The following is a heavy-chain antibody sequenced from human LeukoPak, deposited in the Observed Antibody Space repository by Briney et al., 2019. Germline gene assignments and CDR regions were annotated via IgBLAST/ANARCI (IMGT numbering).Heavy chain of an antibody. J-gene: IGHJ4*02. V-gene: IGHV3-23*01. Sequence: PGGSLRLSCVASGFAFSSFAMSWFRQAPGKRLEWVSSISGNGDYTYYADSVKGRFTISRDYSKNTLYLQMNSLRAEDTAVYYCAKDEPVVAATPFDYWGQGTLVTVSS. D-gene: IGHD2-15*01. CDR3: AKDEPVVAATPFDY. CDR1: GFAFSSFA. CDR2: ISGNGDYT.